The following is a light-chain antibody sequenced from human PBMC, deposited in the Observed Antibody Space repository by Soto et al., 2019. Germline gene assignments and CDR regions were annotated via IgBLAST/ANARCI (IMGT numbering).Light chain of an antibody. CDR2: GAS. V-gene: IGKV3-20*01. Sequence: EVVLTQSPGTLSLSPGQRAILSCRASQSVSSVYLAWYQQKPGQAPRLLIYGASNRATGIPDRFSGSGSGTDFTLTISRLEPEDFAVYYCQQYGSSPRTFGQGTKVDIK. J-gene: IGKJ1*01. CDR1: QSVSSVY. CDR3: QQYGSSPRT.